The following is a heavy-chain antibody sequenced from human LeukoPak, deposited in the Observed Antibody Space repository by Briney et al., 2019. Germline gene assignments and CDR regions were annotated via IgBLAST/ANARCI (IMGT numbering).Heavy chain of an antibody. CDR2: IYYSGST. CDR1: GGSITSFY. J-gene: IGHJ4*02. CDR3: ARIGYSSGWYPGAYFDY. Sequence: SETLSLTCTVSGGSITSFYWSWVRQPPGKGLEWIGYIYYSGSTYYNPSLKSRVTISVDTSKNQFSLKLSSVTAADTAVYYCARIGYSSGWYPGAYFDYWGQGTLVTVSS. V-gene: IGHV4-59*12. D-gene: IGHD6-19*01.